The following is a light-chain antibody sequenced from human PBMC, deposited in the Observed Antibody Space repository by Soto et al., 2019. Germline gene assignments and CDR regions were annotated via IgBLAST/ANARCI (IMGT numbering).Light chain of an antibody. CDR1: SSNIGSNY. Sequence: QPVLTQPPSASGTPGQRVTISCSGSSSNIGSNYVYWYQQLPGTAPKLLIYRNNQRPSGVPDRFSGSKSGTSASLAISRLRSEDEADYYCAAWDDSLSGHVVFGGGTKLTVL. J-gene: IGLJ2*01. CDR2: RNN. V-gene: IGLV1-47*01. CDR3: AAWDDSLSGHVV.